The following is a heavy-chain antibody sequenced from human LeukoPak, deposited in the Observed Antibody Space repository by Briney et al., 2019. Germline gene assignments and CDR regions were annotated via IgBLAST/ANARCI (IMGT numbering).Heavy chain of an antibody. CDR1: GFTVSSNY. CDR2: IYSGGST. Sequence: GGSLRLSCAASGFTVSSNYMSWVRQAPGKGLEWVSVIYSGGSTYYADSVKGRFTISRDNSKNTLYLQMNSLRAEDTAVYYCAKQQLQVNAFDIWGQGTMVTVSS. V-gene: IGHV3-53*01. CDR3: AKQQLQVNAFDI. D-gene: IGHD6-13*01. J-gene: IGHJ3*02.